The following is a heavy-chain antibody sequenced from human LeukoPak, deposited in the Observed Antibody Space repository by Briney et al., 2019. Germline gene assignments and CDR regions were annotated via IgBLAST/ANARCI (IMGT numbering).Heavy chain of an antibody. CDR1: GGSISSYY. J-gene: IGHJ2*01. CDR3: ARAGYDTSGFWYFDL. V-gene: IGHV4-59*01. D-gene: IGHD3-22*01. CDR2: MYYSGST. Sequence: KPSETLSLTCTVSGGSISSYYWSWIRQPPGKGLEWIGSMYYSGSTNYNPSLKSRATISEDTSKKQFSLKLSSVTAADTAVYYCARAGYDTSGFWYFDLWGRGTLVTVSS.